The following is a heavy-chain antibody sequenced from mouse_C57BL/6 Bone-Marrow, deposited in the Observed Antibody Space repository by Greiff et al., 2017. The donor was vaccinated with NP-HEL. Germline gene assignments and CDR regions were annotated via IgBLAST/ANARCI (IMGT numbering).Heavy chain of an antibody. CDR1: GYTFTSYW. CDR2: IYPGSGST. J-gene: IGHJ4*01. D-gene: IGHD3-2*01. V-gene: IGHV1-55*01. CDR3: AGRGQLGLRDYAMDY. Sequence: QVQLQQPGAELVKPGASVKMSCKASGYTFTSYWITWVKQRPGQGLEWIGDIYPGSGSTNYNEKFKSKATLTVDTSSSTAYMQLSSLTSEDSAVYYCAGRGQLGLRDYAMDYWGQGTSVTVSS.